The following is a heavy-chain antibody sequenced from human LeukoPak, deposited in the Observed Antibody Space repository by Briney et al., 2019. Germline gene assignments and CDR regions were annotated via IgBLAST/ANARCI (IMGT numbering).Heavy chain of an antibody. CDR3: AREGSGRTAYNDGLDV. CDR2: IRSGGST. Sequence: TGGSLRLSCAASGFTFTSYSMNWVRQAPGKGLEWVSVIRSGGSTVYADSVKGRFTISRDNSKNTLYLQLNSLRAEDTAVYYCAREGSGRTAYNDGLDVWGQGTMVTVSS. D-gene: IGHD3-10*01. J-gene: IGHJ3*01. V-gene: IGHV3-53*01. CDR1: GFTFTSYS.